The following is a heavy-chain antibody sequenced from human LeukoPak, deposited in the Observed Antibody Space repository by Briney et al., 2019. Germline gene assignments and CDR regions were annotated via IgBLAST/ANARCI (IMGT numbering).Heavy chain of an antibody. CDR2: IYYSGST. CDR3: ARASGYFDY. J-gene: IGHJ4*02. CDR1: GGSISSSSYY. D-gene: IGHD1-26*01. Sequence: SETLSLTCTVSGGSISSSSYYWGWIRQPPGKGLEWIGSIYYSGSTYYNPSLKSRVTISVDTSKNQFSLKLSSVTAADTAVYYCARASGYFDYWGQGTLVTVSS. V-gene: IGHV4-39*07.